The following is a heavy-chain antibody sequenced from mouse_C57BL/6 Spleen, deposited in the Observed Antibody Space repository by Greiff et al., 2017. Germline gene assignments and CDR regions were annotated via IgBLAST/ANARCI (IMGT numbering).Heavy chain of an antibody. CDR3: ARRIPYYYGSSYEGYFDV. V-gene: IGHV1-69*01. CDR2: IDPSDSYT. CDR1: GYTFTSYW. Sequence: QVQLQQPGAELVMPGASVKLSCKASGYTFTSYWMHWVKQRPGQGLEWIGEIDPSDSYTNYNQKFKGKSTLTVDKSSSTAYMQLSSLTSEDSAVYYCARRIPYYYGSSYEGYFDVWGTGTTVTVSS. J-gene: IGHJ1*03. D-gene: IGHD1-1*01.